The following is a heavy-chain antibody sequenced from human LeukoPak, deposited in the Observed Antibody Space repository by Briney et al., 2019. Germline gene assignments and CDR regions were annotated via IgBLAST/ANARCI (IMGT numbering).Heavy chain of an antibody. CDR3: SRGDY. J-gene: IGHJ4*02. CDR2: MNPHSGNT. V-gene: IGHV1-8*01. CDR1: GYTFTSYD. Sequence: ASVKVSCKASGYTFTSYDINWVRQAPGQGLEWMGWMNPHSGNTGYAQKLQGRVTLTRNTSTTTAYMELRSLKSEDTAVYFCSRGDYWGQGTLVTVSS.